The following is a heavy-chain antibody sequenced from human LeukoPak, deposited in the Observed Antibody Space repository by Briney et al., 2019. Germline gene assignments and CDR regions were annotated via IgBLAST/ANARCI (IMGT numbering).Heavy chain of an antibody. D-gene: IGHD3-10*01. Sequence: GGSLRLSCAASGFIVSNNYMSWVRQAPGKGLEWVSVIYSGGRTYYADSVKGRFTISRDNSKNTLYLQLNSLRAEDTAVYYCAXXGGIHVSFDNWGQGTLVTVSS. CDR1: GFIVSNNY. CDR2: IYSGGRT. CDR3: AXXGGIHVSFDN. J-gene: IGHJ4*02. V-gene: IGHV3-66*01.